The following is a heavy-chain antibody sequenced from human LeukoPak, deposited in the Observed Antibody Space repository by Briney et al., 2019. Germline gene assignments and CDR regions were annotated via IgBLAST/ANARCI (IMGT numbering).Heavy chain of an antibody. CDR1: GYTFISYD. CDR2: MNPNSGNT. J-gene: IGHJ6*02. CDR3: ARAGSSPWYYYYGMDV. D-gene: IGHD6-6*01. V-gene: IGHV1-8*01. Sequence: ASVKVSCKASGYTFISYDINWWRRATRQGLVWMVWMNPNSGNTGDSKKFQGSVTMTRNTATSTAYMELSSLRSEDTAVYYCARAGSSPWYYYYGMDVWGQGTTVTVSS.